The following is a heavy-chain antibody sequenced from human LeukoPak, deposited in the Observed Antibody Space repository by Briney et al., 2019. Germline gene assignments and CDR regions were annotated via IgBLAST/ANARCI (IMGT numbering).Heavy chain of an antibody. Sequence: PSQTLSLTCTVSGDSISSGDYYWSWIRQPAGKGLEWIGRISSSGSTNYNPSLKSRVTISVDTSKNQFSLKLSSVTAADTAVYFCARGPYSYDSSGAFDIWGQGTMVTVSS. D-gene: IGHD3-22*01. CDR3: ARGPYSYDSSGAFDI. CDR1: GDSISSGDYY. CDR2: ISSSGST. J-gene: IGHJ3*02. V-gene: IGHV4-61*02.